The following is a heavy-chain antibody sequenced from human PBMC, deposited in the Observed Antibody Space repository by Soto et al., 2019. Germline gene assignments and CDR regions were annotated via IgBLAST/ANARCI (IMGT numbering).Heavy chain of an antibody. CDR2: ITGTGGNT. CDR3: ANLVSTSSPGIF. Sequence: EVQLLESGGGLVQPGGSLRLSCAASGFTFSSYAMSWVRQAPGKGLEWVSTITGTGGNTYYAASITGRFTISRDNSKNTLYLQMNSRRAEDTALYYCANLVSTSSPGIFWGQGSMVTVSS. CDR1: GFTFSSYA. J-gene: IGHJ4*02. D-gene: IGHD1-26*01. V-gene: IGHV3-23*01.